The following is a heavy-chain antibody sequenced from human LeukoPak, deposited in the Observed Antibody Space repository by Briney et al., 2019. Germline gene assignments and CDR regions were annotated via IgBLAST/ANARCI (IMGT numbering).Heavy chain of an antibody. CDR2: IYYSGST. CDR3: ARDPGITIFGVVTDDAFDI. J-gene: IGHJ3*02. V-gene: IGHV4-39*02. D-gene: IGHD3-3*01. CDR1: GGSISSSSYY. Sequence: SETLSLTCTVSGGSISSSSYYWGWIRQPPGKGLEWIGSIYYSGSTYYNPSLKSRVTISVDTSKNQFSLKLSSVTAADTAVYYCARDPGITIFGVVTDDAFDIWGQGTMVTVSS.